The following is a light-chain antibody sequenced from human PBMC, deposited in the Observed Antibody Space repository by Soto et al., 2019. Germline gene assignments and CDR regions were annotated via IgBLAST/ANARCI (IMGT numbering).Light chain of an antibody. CDR3: QQYGSSGT. J-gene: IGKJ1*01. CDR2: GAS. V-gene: IGKV3-20*01. CDR1: QSVSKNY. Sequence: EIVLTRSPGTLSLSPGERATLSCRASQSVSKNYLAWYQQQPGQAPRLLIYGASNRATGIPDRLSGSGSGTDFTLTISRMEPEDSAVYYCQQYGSSGTFGQGTKVDIK.